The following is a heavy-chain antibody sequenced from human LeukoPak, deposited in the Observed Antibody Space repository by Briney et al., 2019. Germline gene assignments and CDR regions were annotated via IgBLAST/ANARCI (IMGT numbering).Heavy chain of an antibody. CDR2: TYYGSKLYT. CDR1: GDSVSSNSVG. D-gene: IGHD6-13*01. V-gene: IGHV6-1*01. J-gene: IGHJ5*02. Sequence: SQTLSLTCAISGDSVSSNSVGWHWIRQSPSRGLEWLGRTYYGSKLYTDYAVSVISRITINVDTSKNQFSLQLNSVTPEDTAVYYCARGGLRRSLGWFDPWGQGTLVTVSS. CDR3: ARGGLRRSLGWFDP.